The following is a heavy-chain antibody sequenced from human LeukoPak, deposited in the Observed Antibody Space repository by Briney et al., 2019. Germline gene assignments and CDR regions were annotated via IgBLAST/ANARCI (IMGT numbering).Heavy chain of an antibody. Sequence: PSETLSLTCAAYGGSFSGYYWSWIRQPPGKGLEWIGEINHSGSTNYNPSLKSRVTISVDTSKNQFSLKLSSVTAADTAVYYCASTMVRGVNYWGQGTLVTVSS. J-gene: IGHJ4*02. V-gene: IGHV4-34*01. D-gene: IGHD3-10*01. CDR3: ASTMVRGVNY. CDR1: GGSFSGYY. CDR2: INHSGST.